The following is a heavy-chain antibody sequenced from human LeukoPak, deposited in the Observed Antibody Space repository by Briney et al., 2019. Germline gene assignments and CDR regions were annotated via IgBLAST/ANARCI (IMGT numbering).Heavy chain of an antibody. CDR2: INAGNGNT. D-gene: IGHD2-15*01. V-gene: IGHV1-3*01. CDR1: GYTFTSYA. J-gene: IGHJ4*02. Sequence: GPVKVSCKASGYTFTSYAMHRVRQAPGQRLEWMGWINAGNGNTKYSQKFQGRVTITRDTSASTAYMELSSLRSEDTAVYYCARGLLLGVDYWGQGTLVTVSS. CDR3: ARGLLLGVDY.